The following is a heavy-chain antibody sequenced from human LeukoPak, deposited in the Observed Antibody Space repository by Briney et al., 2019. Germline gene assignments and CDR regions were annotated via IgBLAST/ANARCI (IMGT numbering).Heavy chain of an antibody. Sequence: SETLSLTCTVSGDSISSYYWSWIRQPPGKGLEWIGYIYYSGSTNYNPSLKSRVTISVDTSKNQFSLKLSSVTAADTAVYYCARYSGIYDFWSGYPYGMDVWGQGTTVTVSS. D-gene: IGHD3-3*01. CDR2: IYYSGST. CDR3: ARYSGIYDFWSGYPYGMDV. CDR1: GDSISSYY. J-gene: IGHJ6*02. V-gene: IGHV4-59*01.